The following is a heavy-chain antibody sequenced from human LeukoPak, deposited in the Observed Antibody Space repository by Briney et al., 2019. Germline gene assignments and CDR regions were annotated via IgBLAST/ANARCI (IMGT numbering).Heavy chain of an antibody. CDR3: AKKGPRGYCSSTSCSEDYYYYMDV. V-gene: IGHV3-23*01. D-gene: IGHD2-2*01. J-gene: IGHJ6*03. CDR2: ISGSGGST. Sequence: GGSLGLSCAASGFTFSSYAMSWVRQAPGKGLEWVSAISGSGGSTYYADSVKGRFTISRDNSKNTLYLQMNSLRAEDTAVYYCAKKGPRGYCSSTSCSEDYYYYMDVWGKGTTVTVSS. CDR1: GFTFSSYA.